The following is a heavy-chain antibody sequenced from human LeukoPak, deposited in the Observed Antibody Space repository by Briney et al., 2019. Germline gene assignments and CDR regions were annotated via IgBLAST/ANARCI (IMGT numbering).Heavy chain of an antibody. D-gene: IGHD4-17*01. J-gene: IGHJ5*02. CDR2: ISGSGGST. CDR1: GFTFSSYA. CDR3: AKDRSDYGDYSNWFDP. Sequence: GGSLRLSCAASGFTFSSYAMSWVRQAPGKGLEWVSAISGSGGSTYYADSVKGRFTTSRDNSKNTLYLQMNSLRAEDTAVYYCAKDRSDYGDYSNWFDPWGQGTLVTVSS. V-gene: IGHV3-23*01.